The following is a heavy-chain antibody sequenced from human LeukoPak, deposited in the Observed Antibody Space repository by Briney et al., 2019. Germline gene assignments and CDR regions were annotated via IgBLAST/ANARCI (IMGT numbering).Heavy chain of an antibody. V-gene: IGHV1-2*02. Sequence: ASVKVSCKASGYTFTAYYMHWVRQAPGQGLEWMGWINPNSGDTNYAQRFQGGVTLTRDTSISTAYMELSRLRSDDTAVYYCARGSTISGVAPCDYWGQGTLVTASS. D-gene: IGHD3-3*01. CDR3: ARGSTISGVAPCDY. J-gene: IGHJ4*02. CDR1: GYTFTAYY. CDR2: INPNSGDT.